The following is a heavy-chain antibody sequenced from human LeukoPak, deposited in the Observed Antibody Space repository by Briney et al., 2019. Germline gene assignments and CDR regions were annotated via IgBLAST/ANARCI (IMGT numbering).Heavy chain of an antibody. CDR2: INPNSGGT. CDR3: ARVYCSSTSCYTGDAFDI. D-gene: IGHD2-2*02. V-gene: IGHV1-2*02. J-gene: IGHJ3*02. Sequence: ASVKVSCKASGYTFTGYYMHWVRQAPGQGLEWMGWINPNSGGTNYAQKFQGSVTMTRDTSISTAYMELSRLRSDDTAVYYCARVYCSSTSCYTGDAFDIWGQGTMVTVSS. CDR1: GYTFTGYY.